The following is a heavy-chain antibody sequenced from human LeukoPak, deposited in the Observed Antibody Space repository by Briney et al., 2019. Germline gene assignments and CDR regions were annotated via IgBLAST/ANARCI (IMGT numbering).Heavy chain of an antibody. Sequence: GGSLRLSCAASGFTFSDYWMSWVRQAPGKGLEWVANIKQDGSEIYYVASVKGRFTISRDNTKNSLYLQMNSLRAEDTAVYYCARPTYSSGWYYFDYWGQGTLVTVSS. V-gene: IGHV3-7*01. J-gene: IGHJ4*02. CDR1: GFTFSDYW. CDR2: IKQDGSEI. CDR3: ARPTYSSGWYYFDY. D-gene: IGHD6-19*01.